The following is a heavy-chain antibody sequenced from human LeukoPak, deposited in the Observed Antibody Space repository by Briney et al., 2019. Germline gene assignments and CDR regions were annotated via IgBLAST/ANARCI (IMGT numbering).Heavy chain of an antibody. J-gene: IGHJ4*02. Sequence: ASVKVPCKASGYTFTSYYMHWVRQAPGQGLEWMGIINPSGGSTSYAQKFQGRVTMTRDTSTSTVYMELSSLRSEDTAVYYCARDAKGYSYGKAPWYYFDYWGQGTLVTVSS. CDR2: INPSGGST. CDR3: ARDAKGYSYGKAPWYYFDY. V-gene: IGHV1-46*01. D-gene: IGHD5-18*01. CDR1: GYTFTSYY.